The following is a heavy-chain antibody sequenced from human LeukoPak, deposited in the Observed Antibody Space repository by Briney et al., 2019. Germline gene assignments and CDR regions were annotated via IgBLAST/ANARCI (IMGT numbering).Heavy chain of an antibody. Sequence: SVKVSCKASGSTFTGYYMHWVRQAPGQGLEWMGWINPNSGGTNYAQKFQGRVTMTRDTSISTAYMELSRLRSDDMAVYYCARVSNEGGYYYNWFDPWGQGTLVTVSS. V-gene: IGHV1-2*02. CDR2: INPNSGGT. J-gene: IGHJ5*02. CDR3: ARVSNEGGYYYNWFDP. D-gene: IGHD3-22*01. CDR1: GSTFTGYY.